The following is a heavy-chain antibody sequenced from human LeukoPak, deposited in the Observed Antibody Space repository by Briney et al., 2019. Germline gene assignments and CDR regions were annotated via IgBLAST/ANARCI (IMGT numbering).Heavy chain of an antibody. V-gene: IGHV3-74*01. CDR1: GFTFSNYW. D-gene: IGHD3-16*01. CDR2: INTDGSST. J-gene: IGHJ3*01. Sequence: GGSLRLSCAASGFTFSNYWMHWVRQAPGRGLVWVSRINTDGSSTSYVDFVKGRFTISRDNAKNTLYLQMNSLRAEDTAVYYCARDSLHLGGCGQGTMVTVSS. CDR3: ARDSLHLGG.